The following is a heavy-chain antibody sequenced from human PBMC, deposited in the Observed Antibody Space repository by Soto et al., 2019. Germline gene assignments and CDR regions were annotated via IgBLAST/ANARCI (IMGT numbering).Heavy chain of an antibody. D-gene: IGHD6-6*01. CDR3: ARDGIAARPTPDY. V-gene: IGHV1-18*01. Sequence: GASVKVSCKASGYTFASYGINWVRQAPGQGLGWMGWISGYNGNTKYAQKFRGRVTMTTDTSTSTAYMELRSLRSDDTALYYCARDGIAARPTPDYWGQGTLVTVSS. CDR1: GYTFASYG. CDR2: ISGYNGNT. J-gene: IGHJ4*02.